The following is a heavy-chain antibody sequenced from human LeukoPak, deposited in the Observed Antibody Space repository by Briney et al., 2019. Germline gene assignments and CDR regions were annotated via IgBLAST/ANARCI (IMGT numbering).Heavy chain of an antibody. Sequence: GGSLRLSCAASGFTFSSYSMHWVRQAPGKALEWVACDGRDEFYADSVKGRFTISRDNSENSVYLQMDSLRADDTARYFCARDLSLADPGGFDYWGQGALVTVSS. CDR2: DGRDE. J-gene: IGHJ4*02. V-gene: IGHV3-30*07. CDR1: GFTFSSYS. CDR3: ARDLSLADPGGFDY. D-gene: IGHD6-6*01.